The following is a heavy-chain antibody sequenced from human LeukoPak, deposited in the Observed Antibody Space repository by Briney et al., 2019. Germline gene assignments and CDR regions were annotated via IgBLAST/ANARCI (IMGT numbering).Heavy chain of an antibody. CDR1: VYTFTGYY. J-gene: IGHJ3*02. D-gene: IGHD4-17*01. CDR2: INPNSGGT. V-gene: IGHV1-2*02. Sequence: ASVKVSCKASVYTFTGYYMHWVRQAPGQGPEWMGWINPNSGGTNYAQKFQGRVTMTRDTSISTAYMELSRLRSDDTAVYYCAISTVTTSYDAFDIWGQGTMVTVSS. CDR3: AISTVTTSYDAFDI.